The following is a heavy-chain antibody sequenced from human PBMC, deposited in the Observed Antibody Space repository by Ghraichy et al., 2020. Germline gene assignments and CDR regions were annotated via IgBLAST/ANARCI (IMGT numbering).Heavy chain of an antibody. CDR2: ISGSGGST. D-gene: IGHD6-19*01. J-gene: IGHJ4*02. V-gene: IGHV3-23*01. Sequence: GGSLRLSCAASGFTFSSYAMSWVRQAPGKGLEWVSAISGSGGSTYYADSVKGRFTISRDNSKNTLYLQMNSLRAEDTAVYYCAKGGKGRWLPEYYFDYWGQGTLVTVSS. CDR3: AKGGKGRWLPEYYFDY. CDR1: GFTFSSYA.